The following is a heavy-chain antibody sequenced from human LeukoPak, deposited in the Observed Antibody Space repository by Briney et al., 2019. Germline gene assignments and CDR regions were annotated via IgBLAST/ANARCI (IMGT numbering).Heavy chain of an antibody. J-gene: IGHJ4*02. CDR2: IYYSGST. Sequence: SETLSLTCTVSGGSISSSSYYWGWIRQPPGKGLEWIGSIYYSGSTYYNPSLKSRVTISVDTSKNQFSLKLSSVTAADTAVYYCARRGSLLWFGELLYRPFDYWGQGTLVTVSS. CDR3: ARRGSLLWFGELLYRPFDY. CDR1: GGSISSSSYY. V-gene: IGHV4-39*07. D-gene: IGHD3-10*01.